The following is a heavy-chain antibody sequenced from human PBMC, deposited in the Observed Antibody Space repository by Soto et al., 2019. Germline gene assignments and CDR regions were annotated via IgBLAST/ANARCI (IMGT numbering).Heavy chain of an antibody. V-gene: IGHV3-64D*06. CDR3: VVEYDFWSGYYRPTPKFDS. CDR1: GFTFRGYA. D-gene: IGHD3-3*01. Sequence: QPGGSLRLSCSASGFTFRGYAMHWVRQAPGKGLEHVSSISSRGDSTFYADSVKGRFTISRDNSRSTLHLQMNNLRTEDTAIYYCVVEYDFWSGYYRPTPKFDSWGLGTLVTVSS. CDR2: ISSRGDST. J-gene: IGHJ4*02.